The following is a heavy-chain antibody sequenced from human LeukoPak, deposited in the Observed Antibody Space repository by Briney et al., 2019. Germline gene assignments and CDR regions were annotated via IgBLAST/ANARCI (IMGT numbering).Heavy chain of an antibody. CDR1: GYRFTSYW. CDR3: ARHQYGMVVIDY. Sequence: GESLKISCKGSGYRFTSYWIGWARQMPGKGLEGMGIIYPGDSDTRYSPSFQGQVTISADKSISTAYLQWSSLKASDTAMYYRARHQYGMVVIDYWGQGTLVTVSS. CDR2: IYPGDSDT. V-gene: IGHV5-51*01. J-gene: IGHJ4*02. D-gene: IGHD1-26*01.